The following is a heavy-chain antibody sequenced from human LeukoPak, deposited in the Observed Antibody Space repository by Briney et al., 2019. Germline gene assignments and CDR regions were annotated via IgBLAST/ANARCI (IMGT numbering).Heavy chain of an antibody. Sequence: PSETLSLTCTVSGGSISSSSYYWGWIRQPPGKGLEWIGSIYYSGSTYYNPSLKGRVTISVDTSKNQFSLKLSSVTAADTAVYYCARDHLWFGEFDYWGQGTLVTVSS. J-gene: IGHJ4*02. D-gene: IGHD3-10*01. V-gene: IGHV4-39*07. CDR3: ARDHLWFGEFDY. CDR2: IYYSGST. CDR1: GGSISSSSYY.